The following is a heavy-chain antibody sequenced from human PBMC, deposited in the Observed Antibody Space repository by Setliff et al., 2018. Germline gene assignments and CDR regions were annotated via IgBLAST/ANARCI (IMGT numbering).Heavy chain of an antibody. D-gene: IGHD5-12*01. J-gene: IGHJ4*02. CDR3: ARCLPFLSGYDRGAFDN. Sequence: SVKVSCKASGGTFSTYAIDWVRQAPGQGLEWMGVIIPVRGITNYAERFQGRVTITTDESTSTAYMELSSLTSEVTAVYYCARCLPFLSGYDRGAFDNWGQGTLVTVS. V-gene: IGHV1-69*10. CDR1: GGTFSTYA. CDR2: IIPVRGIT.